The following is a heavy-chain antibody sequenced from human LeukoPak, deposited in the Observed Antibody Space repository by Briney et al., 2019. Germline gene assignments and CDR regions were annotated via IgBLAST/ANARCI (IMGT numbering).Heavy chain of an antibody. J-gene: IGHJ4*02. V-gene: IGHV4-59*01. D-gene: IGHD3-10*01. CDR2: IYYSGST. Sequence: TSETLSLTCTVAGGSISSYYWSWIRQPPGKGLEWIGYIYYSGSTNYNPSLKSRVTISVDTSKNQFSLKLSSVTAADTAVYYCARIVMVRGVTNFDYWGQGTLVTVSS. CDR3: ARIVMVRGVTNFDY. CDR1: GGSISSYY.